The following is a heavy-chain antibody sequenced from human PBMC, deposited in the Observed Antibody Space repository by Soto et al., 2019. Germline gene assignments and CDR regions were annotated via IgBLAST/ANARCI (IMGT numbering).Heavy chain of an antibody. J-gene: IGHJ4*02. D-gene: IGHD5-18*01. Sequence: ASVKVSCKASGYTFTHYYIHWVRQAPGQGLEWMGIINPNGGITTYAQKFRAGFTMTRDTSTSTVYLELSSLRSEDSAIYYCATSVNSAMAFDYWCQGTLFTVSS. CDR1: GYTFTHYY. V-gene: IGHV1-46*01. CDR2: INPNGGIT. CDR3: ATSVNSAMAFDY.